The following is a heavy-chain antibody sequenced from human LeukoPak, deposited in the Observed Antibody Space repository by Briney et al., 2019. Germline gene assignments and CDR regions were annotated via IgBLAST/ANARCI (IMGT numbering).Heavy chain of an antibody. Sequence: SETLSLTCAVSGGFISSGGYSWSWIRQPPGKGLEWIGYIYHSGSTYYNPSLKSRVTISVDRSKNQFSLKLSSVTAADTAVYYCARVYCSGGSCYPGLIDYWGQGTLVTVSS. CDR1: GGFISSGGYS. V-gene: IGHV4-30-2*01. D-gene: IGHD2-15*01. CDR2: IYHSGST. J-gene: IGHJ4*02. CDR3: ARVYCSGGSCYPGLIDY.